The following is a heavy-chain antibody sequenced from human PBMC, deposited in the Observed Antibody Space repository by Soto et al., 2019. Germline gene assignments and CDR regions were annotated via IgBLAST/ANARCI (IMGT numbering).Heavy chain of an antibody. V-gene: IGHV3-30*03. CDR2: TTFDGINK. CDR1: GFIFSTYS. Sequence: QVQLVESGGGVVQPGRSLRLSCAASGFIFSTYSIHWVRQAPGKGLEWVAVTTFDGINKYNADSVKGRFTISRDASKKTVYLQMNSLTTEDTAVYFCARETDGMDVWGQGTTVTVYS. CDR3: ARETDGMDV. J-gene: IGHJ6*02.